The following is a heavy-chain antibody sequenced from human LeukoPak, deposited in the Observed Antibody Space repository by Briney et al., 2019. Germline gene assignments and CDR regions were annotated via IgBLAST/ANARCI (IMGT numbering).Heavy chain of an antibody. V-gene: IGHV3-48*02. CDR3: ARDSDWAFDN. CDR1: GFTFSSYV. CDR2: INHNAETI. Sequence: GGSLRLSCAASGFTFSSYVMSWVRQAPGKGLEWVSYINHNAETIYYADSVKGRFTISRDNAKNVLYLQMNRLRDGDTAVYYCARDSDWAFDNWGQGTLVTVSS. J-gene: IGHJ4*02. D-gene: IGHD2-21*02.